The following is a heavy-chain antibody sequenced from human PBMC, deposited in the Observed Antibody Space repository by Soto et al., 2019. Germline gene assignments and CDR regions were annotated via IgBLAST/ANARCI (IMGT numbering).Heavy chain of an antibody. J-gene: IGHJ3*02. Sequence: GGSLRLSCAASGFTVSSNYMSWVRQAPGKGLEWVSVIYSGGSTYYADSVKGRFTISRDNSKNTLYLQMNSLRAEDTAVYYCAREYYGSGVDAFDIWGQGTMVTVSS. CDR2: IYSGGST. V-gene: IGHV3-66*01. CDR1: GFTVSSNY. D-gene: IGHD3-10*01. CDR3: AREYYGSGVDAFDI.